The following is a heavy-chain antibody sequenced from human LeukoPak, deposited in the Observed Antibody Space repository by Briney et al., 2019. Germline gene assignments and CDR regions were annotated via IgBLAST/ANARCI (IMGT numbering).Heavy chain of an antibody. CDR1: GYTFTGYY. J-gene: IGHJ1*01. CDR3: ARVQAAGTPAEYFQH. D-gene: IGHD6-13*01. V-gene: IGHV1-2*02. CDR2: INPNSGGT. Sequence: ASVKVSCKASGYTFTGYYMHWVRQAPGQGLEWMGWINPNSGGTNYAQKFQGRVTMTRDTPISTAYMELSRLRSDDTAVYYCARVQAAGTPAEYFQHWGQGTLVTVSS.